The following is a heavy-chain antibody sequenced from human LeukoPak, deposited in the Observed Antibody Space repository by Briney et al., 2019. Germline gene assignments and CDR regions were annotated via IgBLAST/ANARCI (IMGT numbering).Heavy chain of an antibody. D-gene: IGHD5-18*01. V-gene: IGHV3-23*01. Sequence: GGSLRLSCAASGFTFATYAMSWVRQAPGKGLKWVSGITGSGRTTYYADSVKGRFTISRDNSKNTLYLQMNSLRAEDTAVYYCAKDRTAMASSLDYWGQGTLVTVSS. CDR3: AKDRTAMASSLDY. J-gene: IGHJ4*02. CDR1: GFTFATYA. CDR2: ITGSGRTT.